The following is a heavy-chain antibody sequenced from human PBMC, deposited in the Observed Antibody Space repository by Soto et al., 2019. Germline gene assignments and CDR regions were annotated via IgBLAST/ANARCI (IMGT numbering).Heavy chain of an antibody. CDR1: GGSISSSSYS. D-gene: IGHD4-17*01. Sequence: SETLSLTFTVSGGSISSSSYSWGWIRQPPGKGLEWIGSIYYSGSTYYKPSLKSRVTISVDTSKNQFSLKLSSVTAADTAVYYCARHPILRSNWFDPWGQGTLVTVSS. CDR2: IYYSGST. CDR3: ARHPILRSNWFDP. V-gene: IGHV4-39*01. J-gene: IGHJ5*02.